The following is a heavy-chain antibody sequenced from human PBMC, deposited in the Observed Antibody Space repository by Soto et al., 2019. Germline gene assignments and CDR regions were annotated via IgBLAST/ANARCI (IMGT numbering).Heavy chain of an antibody. J-gene: IGHJ3*02. CDR3: AKPGRIFGVRNAFDI. Sequence: EVQLLESGGGLVQPGGSLRLSCAASGFTFSSYAMSWVRQAPGKGLEWVSAISGSGGSTYYADSVKGRFTISRDKTKNTLYLEMNSLRAEDTAVYYCAKPGRIFGVRNAFDIWGQGTIVNVSS. V-gene: IGHV3-23*01. CDR2: ISGSGGST. D-gene: IGHD3-3*02. CDR1: GFTFSSYA.